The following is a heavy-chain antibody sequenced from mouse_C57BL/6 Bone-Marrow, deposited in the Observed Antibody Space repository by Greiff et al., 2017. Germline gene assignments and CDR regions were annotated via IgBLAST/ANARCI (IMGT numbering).Heavy chain of an antibody. CDR3: ARWNDGYPYAMDY. V-gene: IGHV1-7*01. CDR1: GYTFTSYW. J-gene: IGHJ4*01. D-gene: IGHD2-3*01. Sequence: VQLQQSGAELAKPGASVKLSCKASGYTFTSYWMHWVKQRPGQGLEWIGYINPSSGYTKYNQKFKDKATLTADKSSSTAYMQLSSLTYEDSAVYYCARWNDGYPYAMDYWGQGTSVTVSS. CDR2: INPSSGYT.